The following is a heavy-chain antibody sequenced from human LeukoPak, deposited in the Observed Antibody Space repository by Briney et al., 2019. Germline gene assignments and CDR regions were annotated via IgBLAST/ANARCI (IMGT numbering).Heavy chain of an antibody. V-gene: IGHV4-59*01. CDR2: IYYSGST. CDR1: GGSISSYY. Sequence: KPSETLSLTCTVSGGSISSYYWSGIRQPPGKGLEWIGYIYYSGSTNYNPSLKSRVTISVDTSKNQFSLKLSSVTAADTAVYYCARESIAVAGQLDYWGQGTLVTVSS. J-gene: IGHJ4*02. CDR3: ARESIAVAGQLDY. D-gene: IGHD6-19*01.